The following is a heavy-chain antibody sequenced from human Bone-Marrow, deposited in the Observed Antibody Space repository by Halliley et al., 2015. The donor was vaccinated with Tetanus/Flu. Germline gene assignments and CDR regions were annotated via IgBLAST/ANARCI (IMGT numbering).Heavy chain of an antibody. J-gene: IGHJ4*02. Sequence: LISGGGGSRHYVASVKGRFTVSRDNNKKSMYLEMSSLRTEDTALYYCAKGDLYGGADYQYFFDHWGQGTLVTVSS. CDR2: ISGGGGSR. CDR3: AKGDLYGGADYQYFFDH. V-gene: IGHV3-43*02. D-gene: IGHD2-21*01.